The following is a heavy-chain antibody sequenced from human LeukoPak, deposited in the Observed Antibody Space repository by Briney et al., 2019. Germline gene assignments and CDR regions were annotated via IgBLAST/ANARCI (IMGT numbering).Heavy chain of an antibody. V-gene: IGHV1-8*01. CDR1: AYTFTSYD. J-gene: IGHJ4*02. CDR3: ARVRYYYDSSGYRTTHDY. Sequence: ASVKVSCKASAYTFTSYDINWVRQATGQGLEWMGWMNPNSGNTGYAQRFQGRVTMTRNTSISTAYMELSSLRSEDTAVYYCARVRYYYDSSGYRTTHDYWGQGTLVTVSS. D-gene: IGHD3-22*01. CDR2: MNPNSGNT.